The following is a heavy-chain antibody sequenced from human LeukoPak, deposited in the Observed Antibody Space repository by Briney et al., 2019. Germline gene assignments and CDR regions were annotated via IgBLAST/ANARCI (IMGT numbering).Heavy chain of an antibody. D-gene: IGHD2-15*01. CDR2: IDPSDSET. V-gene: IGHV5-10-1*01. CDR1: GSSFTSYW. Sequence: RGASLQISCKGFGSSFTSYWISWVRQLPGKGLEWMGRIDPSDSETNYSPSFQGHVTISADKSISTAYLQWSSLKASDTAMYYCARLYCSGGRCYSDWYFDLWGRGTLVTVSS. CDR3: ARLYCSGGRCYSDWYFDL. J-gene: IGHJ2*01.